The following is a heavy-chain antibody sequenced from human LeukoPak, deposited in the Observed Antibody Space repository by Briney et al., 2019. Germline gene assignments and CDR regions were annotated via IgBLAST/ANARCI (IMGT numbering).Heavy chain of an antibody. CDR1: GFTFSSYS. CDR2: ISSSSSYI. Sequence: PGGSLRLSCAASGFTFSSYSMNCVRQAPGKGLEWVSSISSSSSYIYYADSVKGRFTISRDNAKNSLYLQMNSLRAEDTAVYYCASVPRGRSSSWYGGNWFDPWGQGTLVTVSS. D-gene: IGHD6-13*01. CDR3: ASVPRGRSSSWYGGNWFDP. J-gene: IGHJ5*02. V-gene: IGHV3-21*01.